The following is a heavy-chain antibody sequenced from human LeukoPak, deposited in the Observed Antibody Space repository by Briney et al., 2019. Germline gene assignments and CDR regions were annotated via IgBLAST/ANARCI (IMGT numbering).Heavy chain of an antibody. J-gene: IGHJ4*02. Sequence: GSLRLSCAASGFTFSSYAMSWVRQAPGKGLEWIGESNHSGSTNYNPSLKSRVTISVDTSKNQFSLKLTSVTAADTAVYYCARGQWLVHGVDYWGQGTLVTVSS. CDR3: ARGQWLVHGVDY. D-gene: IGHD6-19*01. CDR1: GFTFSSYA. V-gene: IGHV4-34*01. CDR2: SNHSGST.